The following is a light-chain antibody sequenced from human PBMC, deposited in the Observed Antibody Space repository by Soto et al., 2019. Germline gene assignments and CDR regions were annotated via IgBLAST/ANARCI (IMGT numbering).Light chain of an antibody. J-gene: IGLJ1*01. CDR1: SSDVGGYNY. CDR2: EVS. CDR3: SSYTSSSTLVV. V-gene: IGLV2-14*01. Sequence: QSALTQPASVSGSPGQSITISCTGTSSDVGGYNYVSWYQQHPGKAPKLMIYEVSNRPSGVSNRFSGSKSGNTASLTISGLHAEDEAYYYCSSYTSSSTLVVFGTGTKLTVL.